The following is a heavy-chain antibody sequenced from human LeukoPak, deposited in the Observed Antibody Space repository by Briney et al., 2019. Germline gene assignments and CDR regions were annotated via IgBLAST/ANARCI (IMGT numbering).Heavy chain of an antibody. J-gene: IGHJ4*02. CDR3: ARDTSATVFDY. Sequence: GGSLRLSCAASGFTFSSYGMSWVRQVPGKGLEWVAQINEDGSEKHYGDSVRGRFTISRDNAKNSLYLQMYSLGADDMGVYFCARDTSATVFDYWGQGALVTVSS. V-gene: IGHV3-7*04. CDR2: INEDGSEK. D-gene: IGHD2-15*01. CDR1: GFTFSSYG.